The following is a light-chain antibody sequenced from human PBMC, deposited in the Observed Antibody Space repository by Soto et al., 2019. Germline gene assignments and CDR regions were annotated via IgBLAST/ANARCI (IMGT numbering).Light chain of an antibody. CDR1: QSVLYSSNNKNY. CDR2: WAS. V-gene: IGKV4-1*01. Sequence: DVVRTQSPTSLAVSLGERATINCKSSQSVLYSSNNKNYLAWYQQKPGQPPKLLIYWASTRESGVPDRFSGSGSGTDFTLTISSLQAEDVAVYYCQQYYSTPLTFGGGTKVDIK. CDR3: QQYYSTPLT. J-gene: IGKJ4*01.